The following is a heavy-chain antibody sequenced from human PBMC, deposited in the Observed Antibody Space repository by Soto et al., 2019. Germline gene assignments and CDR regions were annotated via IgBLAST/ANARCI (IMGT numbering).Heavy chain of an antibody. CDR1: GFTFSSYW. D-gene: IGHD6-13*01. J-gene: IGHJ6*02. V-gene: IGHV3-74*01. CDR2: INSDGSST. CDR3: ARDPLSAAGTLIYHSYGMDV. Sequence: GGSLRLSCAASGFTFSSYWMHWVRQAPGKGLVWVSRINSDGSSTSYADSVKGRFNISRDNAKNTLYLQMNSLRAEDTAVYYCARDPLSAAGTLIYHSYGMDVWGQGTTVTVS.